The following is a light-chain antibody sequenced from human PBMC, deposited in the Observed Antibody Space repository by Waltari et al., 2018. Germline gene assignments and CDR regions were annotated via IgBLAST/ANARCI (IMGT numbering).Light chain of an antibody. CDR2: DAS. V-gene: IGKV1-9*01. CDR3: QKLNSYPL. CDR1: QGIGSS. Sequence: IQLTQSPSFLSASVGDRVTITCRASQGIGSSLAWSQQKPGKAPKLLIYDASTLQSGCQSRFSGSGSGTEFTLTISSLQPEDFATYYCQKLNSYPLFGQGTKLESK. J-gene: IGKJ2*01.